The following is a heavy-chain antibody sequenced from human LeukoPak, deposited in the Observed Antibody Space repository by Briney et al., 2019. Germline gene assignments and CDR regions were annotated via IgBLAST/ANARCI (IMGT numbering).Heavy chain of an antibody. V-gene: IGHV1-2*02. CDR3: ARDENWGPDY. Sequence: ASVKVSCKTSGYTFTGHYMHWIRQAPGQGLEWMGWIEPNSGGTHFAQKFQGRLTISRDTSISTAYMELSRLSSDDTAIYYCARDENWGPDYWGQGTLVTVSS. D-gene: IGHD7-27*01. CDR1: GYTFTGHY. J-gene: IGHJ4*02. CDR2: IEPNSGGT.